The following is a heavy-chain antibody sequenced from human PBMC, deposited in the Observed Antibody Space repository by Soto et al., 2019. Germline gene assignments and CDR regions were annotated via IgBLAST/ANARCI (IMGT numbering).Heavy chain of an antibody. Sequence: QVQLQQWGAGLLKPSETLSLTCAVYGGSFSGYYWSWIRQPPGKGLEWIGEINHSGSSNYNPSLKSRVTISVDTSKNQFSLKLSSVTAADSALCYCARPYDFRSGYKSWYYWGQGTLVTVSS. CDR1: GGSFSGYY. V-gene: IGHV4-34*01. J-gene: IGHJ4*02. CDR2: INHSGSS. CDR3: ARPYDFRSGYKSWYY. D-gene: IGHD3-3*01.